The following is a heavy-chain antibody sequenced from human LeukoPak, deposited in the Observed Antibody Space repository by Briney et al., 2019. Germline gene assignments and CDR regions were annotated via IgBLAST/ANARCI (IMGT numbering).Heavy chain of an antibody. CDR1: GFTFSSYW. Sequence: PGGSLRLSCAASGFTFSSYWMHWVRQAPGKGLVWVSRSNSDGSSTSYADSVKGRFTISRDNAEKTLYLQMNSLRAEDTAVYYCARPRSTNYYYYGMDVWGQGTTITVSS. CDR3: ARPRSTNYYYYGMDV. CDR2: SNSDGSST. D-gene: IGHD2-2*01. V-gene: IGHV3-74*01. J-gene: IGHJ6*02.